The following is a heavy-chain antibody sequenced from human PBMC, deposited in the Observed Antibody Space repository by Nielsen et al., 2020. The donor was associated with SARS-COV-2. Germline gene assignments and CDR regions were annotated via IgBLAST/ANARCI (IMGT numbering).Heavy chain of an antibody. V-gene: IGHV3-30-3*01. Sequence: SLKISCAASGFTFSSYAMHWVRQAPGKGLEWVAVISYDGSNKYYADSVKGRFTISRDNSKNTLYLQMNILRAEDTAVYYCARYTMVRGALKGGGMDVWGQGTTVTVSS. CDR1: GFTFSSYA. CDR2: ISYDGSNK. J-gene: IGHJ6*02. CDR3: ARYTMVRGALKGGGMDV. D-gene: IGHD3-10*01.